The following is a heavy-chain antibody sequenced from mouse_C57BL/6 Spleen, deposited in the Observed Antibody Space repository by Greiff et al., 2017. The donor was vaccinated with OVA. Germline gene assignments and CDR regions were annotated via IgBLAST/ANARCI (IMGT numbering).Heavy chain of an antibody. CDR2: IRLKSDNYAT. Sequence: EVMLVESGGGLVQPGGSMKLSCVASGFTFSNYWMNWVRQSPEKGLEWVAQIRLKSDNYATHYAVSVKGRFTISRDDSKSSVYLQMNNLRAEDTGIYYCTGGYGSTYWGQGTLVTVSA. CDR1: GFTFSNYW. CDR3: TGGYGSTY. V-gene: IGHV6-3*01. D-gene: IGHD1-1*01. J-gene: IGHJ3*01.